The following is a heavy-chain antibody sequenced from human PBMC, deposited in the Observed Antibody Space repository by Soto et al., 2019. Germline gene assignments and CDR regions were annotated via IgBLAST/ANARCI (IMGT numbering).Heavy chain of an antibody. D-gene: IGHD5-12*01. Sequence: EEQLLESGGGLVQPGGSLRLSGAASGLTFSRYAMSWGRQAPGKGLEWVSIINPSGDITYYGDSVKGRFTISRDNSKNSLSLHMNSLRAEDTAVYYCAKSLRPSALTTHYFDSRGQGTLVTVSS. J-gene: IGHJ4*02. CDR3: AKSLRPSALTTHYFDS. V-gene: IGHV3-23*01. CDR1: GLTFSRYA. CDR2: INPSGDIT.